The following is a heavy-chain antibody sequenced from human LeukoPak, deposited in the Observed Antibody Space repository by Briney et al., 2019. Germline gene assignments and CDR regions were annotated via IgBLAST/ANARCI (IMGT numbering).Heavy chain of an antibody. D-gene: IGHD3-3*01. Sequence: SETLSLTCTASGGSINSGDYYWVWIRQPPGKGLEWIGSIYYSGSTSYNPSLRSRVTMTVDTSKSQFSLKLSSVTAADTAVYYCASLNYDFWSGYPLGAFDIWGQGTMVTVSS. J-gene: IGHJ3*02. V-gene: IGHV4-39*07. CDR1: GGSINSGDYY. CDR3: ASLNYDFWSGYPLGAFDI. CDR2: IYYSGST.